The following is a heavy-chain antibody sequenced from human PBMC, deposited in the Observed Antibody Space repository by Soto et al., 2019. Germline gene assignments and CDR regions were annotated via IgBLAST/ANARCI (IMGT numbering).Heavy chain of an antibody. Sequence: QVQLQESGPGLVKPSQTLSLTCTVSGGSISDGAYYWSWIRQPPGKGLEWIGHIYDSGNTYNNPSLKSRLTISVDTSKNPFSLNLNSVTAADTAVYYCASGLSGDKVDQWGQGTLVTVSS. CDR1: GGSISDGAYY. D-gene: IGHD2-21*01. CDR2: IYDSGNT. V-gene: IGHV4-30-4*01. J-gene: IGHJ4*02. CDR3: ASGLSGDKVDQ.